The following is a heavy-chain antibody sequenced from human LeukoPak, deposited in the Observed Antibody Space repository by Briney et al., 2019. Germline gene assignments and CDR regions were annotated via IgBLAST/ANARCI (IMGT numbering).Heavy chain of an antibody. CDR3: ARDTRSGHFDY. Sequence: GGSLRLSCAASGFTVSSNYMSWVRQAPGKGLEWVSVIYSGGGTYYADSVKGRFTISRDNSKNTLYLQMNSLRAEDTAVYHCARDTRSGHFDYWGQGTLVIVSS. J-gene: IGHJ4*02. V-gene: IGHV3-66*01. CDR2: IYSGGGT. D-gene: IGHD2-15*01. CDR1: GFTVSSNY.